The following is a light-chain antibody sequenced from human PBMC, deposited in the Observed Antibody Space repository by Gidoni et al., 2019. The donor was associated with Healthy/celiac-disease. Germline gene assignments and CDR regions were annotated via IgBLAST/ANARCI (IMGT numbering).Light chain of an antibody. V-gene: IGKV4-1*01. Sequence: DIVMTQSPDYLAVSLGERATINYKSSQSVLYSSNNKNYLAWYQQKPGQPPKLLIYWASTRESGVPDRFSGSGSGTDFTLTISSLQAEDVAVYYCQQYYSTLSWTFGQGTKVEIK. J-gene: IGKJ1*01. CDR3: QQYYSTLSWT. CDR1: QSVLYSSNNKNY. CDR2: WAS.